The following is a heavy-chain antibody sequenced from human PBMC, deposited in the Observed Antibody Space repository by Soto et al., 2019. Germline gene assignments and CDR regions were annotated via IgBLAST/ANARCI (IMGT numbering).Heavy chain of an antibody. CDR2: IIPIFGTA. D-gene: IGHD3-22*01. CDR3: ARESRGDSSGYLY. V-gene: IGHV1-69*12. Sequence: QVQLVQSGAEVKKPGSSVKVSCKASGGTFSSYAISWVRQAPGQGLEWMGGIIPIFGTANYAQKFQGRVTSAADEAASTAYMETSRVRSEDPAVYYCARESRGDSSGYLYWGQGTLVTVSS. CDR1: GGTFSSYA. J-gene: IGHJ4*02.